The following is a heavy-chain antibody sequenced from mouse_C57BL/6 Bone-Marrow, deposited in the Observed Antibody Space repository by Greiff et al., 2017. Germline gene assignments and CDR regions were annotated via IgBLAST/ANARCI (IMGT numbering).Heavy chain of an antibody. J-gene: IGHJ4*01. CDR2: ISNGGGST. CDR1: GFTFGDYY. D-gene: IGHD1-1*01. V-gene: IGHV5-12*01. CDR3: ARWGSSYTYYAMDY. Sequence: EVKLVESGGGLVQPGGSLKLSCAASGFTFGDYYMYWVRQTPEKRLEWVAYISNGGGSTYYPDTVKGRFTISRDNAKNTLYLQMSRLKSEDTAMYYCARWGSSYTYYAMDYWGQGTSVTVSS.